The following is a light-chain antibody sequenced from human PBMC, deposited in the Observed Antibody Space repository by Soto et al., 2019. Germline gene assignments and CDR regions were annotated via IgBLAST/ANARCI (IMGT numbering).Light chain of an antibody. Sequence: EIVLTQSPATLSLSPGERATLSCRASQSVSNYLAWYQQRPGQAPRLLIYDASNRATGIPARFSGSGSGTDFTLTISSLEPEDFEVSYCQPYNNWPLTFGGGTKVDIK. J-gene: IGKJ4*01. CDR2: DAS. V-gene: IGKV3-11*01. CDR3: QPYNNWPLT. CDR1: QSVSNY.